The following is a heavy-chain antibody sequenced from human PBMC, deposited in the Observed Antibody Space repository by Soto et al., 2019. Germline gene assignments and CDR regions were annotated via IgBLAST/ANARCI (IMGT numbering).Heavy chain of an antibody. V-gene: IGHV4-34*01. CDR1: GGSFSGYY. CDR2: INHSGST. Sequence: SETLSLTCAVYGGSFSGYYWSWIRQPPGKGLEWIGEINHSGSTNYNPSLKSRVTISVDTSKNQFSLKLSSVTAADTAVYYCARGRGYYDYIWGSYGPMYYFDYWGQGTLVTVSS. D-gene: IGHD3-16*01. CDR3: ARGRGYYDYIWGSYGPMYYFDY. J-gene: IGHJ4*02.